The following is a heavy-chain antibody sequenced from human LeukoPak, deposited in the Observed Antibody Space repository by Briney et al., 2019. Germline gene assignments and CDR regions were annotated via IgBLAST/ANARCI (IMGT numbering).Heavy chain of an antibody. CDR2: IYYSKTT. CDR1: GGSISSSSTY. V-gene: IGHV4-39*01. J-gene: IGHJ4*02. D-gene: IGHD5-18*01. Sequence: PSETLSLTCTVSGGSISSSSTYWGWIRPPPGKGLEWIGSIYYSKTTYYNPSIKSRATISADTSNNQFPLTLGSVSATDTAVYYCVSPRGLSYGYFDYWGQGTLVTVSS. CDR3: VSPRGLSYGYFDY.